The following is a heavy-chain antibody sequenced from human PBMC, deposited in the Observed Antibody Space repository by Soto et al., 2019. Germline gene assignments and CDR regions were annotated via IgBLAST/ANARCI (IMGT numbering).Heavy chain of an antibody. CDR2: IYYSGST. D-gene: IGHD7-27*01. CDR3: ARRGDWGSDEFDY. CDR1: GGSISPYY. Sequence: QVQLQESGPGLVKPSETLSLTCTVSGGSISPYYWSWIRQPPGKGLEWIGYIYYSGSTSYNPSLKSRVTIAVDTSKNQFSLNLSSMTATDKAVYYCARRGDWGSDEFDYWGQGTLVIVSS. J-gene: IGHJ4*02. V-gene: IGHV4-59*08.